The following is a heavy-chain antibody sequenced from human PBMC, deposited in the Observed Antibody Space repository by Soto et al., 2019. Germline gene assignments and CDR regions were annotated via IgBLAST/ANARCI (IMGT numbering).Heavy chain of an antibody. D-gene: IGHD2-2*01. J-gene: IGHJ4*02. V-gene: IGHV3-49*03. Sequence: GGSLRLSCTASGFTFGDYAMSWFRQAPGKGLEWVGFIRSKAYGGTTEYAASVKGRFTISRDDSKSIAYLQMNSLKTEDTAVYYCTRSYAGIVVVPAAMGPYYFDYWGQGTLVTVSS. CDR3: TRSYAGIVVVPAAMGPYYFDY. CDR1: GFTFGDYA. CDR2: IRSKAYGGTT.